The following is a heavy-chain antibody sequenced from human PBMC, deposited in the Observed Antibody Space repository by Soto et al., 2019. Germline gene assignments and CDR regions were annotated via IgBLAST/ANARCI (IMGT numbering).Heavy chain of an antibody. CDR2: IIPILGIA. Sequence: KKSGASVKVSCKASGGTFSSYTISWVRQAPGQGLEWLGRIIPILGIANYAQKFQGRVTITADKSTSTAYMELSSLRSEDTAVYYCARSGDYAYYYYMDVWGKGTTVTSP. CDR1: GGTFSSYT. J-gene: IGHJ6*03. V-gene: IGHV1-69*02. CDR3: ARSGDYAYYYYMDV.